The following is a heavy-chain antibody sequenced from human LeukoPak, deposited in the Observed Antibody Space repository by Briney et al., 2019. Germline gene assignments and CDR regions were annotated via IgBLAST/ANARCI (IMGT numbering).Heavy chain of an antibody. Sequence: PSETLSLTCTVSGGSISSSSYYWGWIRQPPGKGLEWIGSIYYSGSTYYNPSLKSRVTISLDTSKNQFSLKLSSVTAADTAVYYCARRITMIVAGGFDPWGQGTLVTVSS. V-gene: IGHV4-39*01. D-gene: IGHD3-22*01. J-gene: IGHJ5*02. CDR2: IYYSGST. CDR1: GGSISSSSYY. CDR3: ARRITMIVAGGFDP.